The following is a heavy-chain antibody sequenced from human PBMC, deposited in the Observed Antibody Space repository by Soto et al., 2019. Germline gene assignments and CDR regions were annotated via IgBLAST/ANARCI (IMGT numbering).Heavy chain of an antibody. Sequence: PGGSLRLSCVVSGFPFSSYALCWLRQTPGKGLEWVSGISSSGGRTYYADSVKVRFTISTDNSNNTLSLQMHILRVEDTSCYFCAKGGYYSLFCVWGQVVMVT. CDR2: ISSSGGRT. V-gene: IGHV3-23*01. CDR3: AKGGYYSLFCV. CDR1: GFPFSSYA. J-gene: IGHJ3*01. D-gene: IGHD3-16*01.